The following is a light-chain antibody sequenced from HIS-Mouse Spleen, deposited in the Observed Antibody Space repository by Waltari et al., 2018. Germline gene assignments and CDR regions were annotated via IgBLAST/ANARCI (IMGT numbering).Light chain of an antibody. J-gene: IGLJ2*01. Sequence: SYELTQPPSVSVSPGQTARITCSGDALPKKYAYWYQQKSGQAPVLVIYEDRKRHSGIPARFSGSSSGTMATLTISGAQVEDEADYYCYSTDSSGNHRVFGGGTKLTVL. CDR3: YSTDSSGNHRV. CDR1: ALPKKY. V-gene: IGLV3-10*01. CDR2: EDR.